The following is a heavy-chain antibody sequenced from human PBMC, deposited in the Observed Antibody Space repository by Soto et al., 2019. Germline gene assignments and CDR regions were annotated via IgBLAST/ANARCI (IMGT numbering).Heavy chain of an antibody. J-gene: IGHJ6*02. CDR1: GGSISSYY. CDR3: ARDRPGYYYGSVSYYNGYYAMDV. D-gene: IGHD3-10*01. V-gene: IGHV4-59*01. Sequence: SETLSLTCTVSGGSISSYYWSWIRQPPGKGLEWIGYIYNSGSTNYNPSLKSRVTISVDTSKSQFSLKLSSVTAADTAVYYCARDRPGYYYGSVSYYNGYYAMDVWGRGTTVTVSS. CDR2: IYNSGST.